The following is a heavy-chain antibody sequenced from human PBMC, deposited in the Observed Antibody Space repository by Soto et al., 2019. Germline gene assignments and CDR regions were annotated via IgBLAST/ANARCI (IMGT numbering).Heavy chain of an antibody. D-gene: IGHD2-15*01. Sequence: EVQLVESGGGLVKPGGSLRLSCAASGFTFSSYSMNWVRQAPGKGLEWVSSISSSSSYIYYADSVKGRFTISRDNAKNSLYLQMNSRRAEDTAVYYCARPNLLGYCSGGSCYPGWPDHWGQGTLVTVSS. CDR1: GFTFSSYS. CDR2: ISSSSSYI. CDR3: ARPNLLGYCSGGSCYPGWPDH. J-gene: IGHJ4*02. V-gene: IGHV3-21*01.